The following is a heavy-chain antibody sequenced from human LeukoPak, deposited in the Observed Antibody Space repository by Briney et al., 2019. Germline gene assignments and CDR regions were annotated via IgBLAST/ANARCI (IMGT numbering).Heavy chain of an antibody. J-gene: IGHJ2*01. CDR1: GFTFSSYW. V-gene: IGHV3-7*01. Sequence: PGGSLRLSCAASGFTFSSYWMSCVRQAPGKGLEWVANIKQDGSEKYYMDSVKGRFTISRDNAKNSLYLQMNSLRAEDTAVYYCARGKGLQGSWYFDLWGRGTLVTVSS. CDR3: ARGKGLQGSWYFDL. D-gene: IGHD4-11*01. CDR2: IKQDGSEK.